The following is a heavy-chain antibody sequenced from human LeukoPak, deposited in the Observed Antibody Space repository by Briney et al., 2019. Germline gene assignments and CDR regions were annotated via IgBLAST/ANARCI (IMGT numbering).Heavy chain of an antibody. CDR2: IYYSGST. J-gene: IGHJ1*01. D-gene: IGHD6-13*01. Sequence: PSETLSLTCTVSGGSISSSSYYWGWIRQPPGKGLGWIGSIYYSGSTNYNPSLKSRVTISVDTSKNQFSLKLSSVTAADTAVYYCARHGYSNSWFQHWGQGTLVTVSS. V-gene: IGHV4-39*01. CDR3: ARHGYSNSWFQH. CDR1: GGSISSSSYY.